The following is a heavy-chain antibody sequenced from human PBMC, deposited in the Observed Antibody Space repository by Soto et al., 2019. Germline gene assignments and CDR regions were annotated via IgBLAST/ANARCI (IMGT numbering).Heavy chain of an antibody. Sequence: GGSLRLSCAASGFTFSNVWLSWVRQGPGKGLEWLGRIKSRTENETTDYAAPARGRFIISRDDSKNMLYLQLNSLKSEDPGVYYCVTVLPHANSWFDYWGQGTPVTVS. D-gene: IGHD2-2*01. CDR1: GFTFSNVW. V-gene: IGHV3-15*01. CDR3: VTVLPHANSWFDY. CDR2: IKSRTENETT. J-gene: IGHJ4*02.